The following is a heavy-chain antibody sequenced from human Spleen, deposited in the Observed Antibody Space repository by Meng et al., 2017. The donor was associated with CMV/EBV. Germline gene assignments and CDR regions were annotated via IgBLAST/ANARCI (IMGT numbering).Heavy chain of an antibody. CDR1: GFTFSSYA. Sequence: AASGFTFSSYAMTWVRQAPGKGLEWVSSISNSGAATFYADSVKGRFTISRDNSKNTLFLQMNSLRAEDTAVYYCARDTHRGAYYFDYWGQGTLVTVSS. D-gene: IGHD3-16*02. CDR2: ISNSGAAT. CDR3: ARDTHRGAYYFDY. V-gene: IGHV3-23*01. J-gene: IGHJ4*02.